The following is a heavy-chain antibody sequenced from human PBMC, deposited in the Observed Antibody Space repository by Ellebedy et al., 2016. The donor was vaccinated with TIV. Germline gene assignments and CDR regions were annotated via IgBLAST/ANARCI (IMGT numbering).Heavy chain of an antibody. CDR2: ISAYNGNT. D-gene: IGHD5-24*01. Sequence: ASVKVSXKASGYTFTSYGISWVRQAPGQGLEWMGWISAYNGNTNYAQKLQGRVTMTTDTSTSTAYMELRSLRSDDTAVYYCARDLGPTIGRPNPQVDYWGQGTLVTVSS. CDR1: GYTFTSYG. J-gene: IGHJ4*02. CDR3: ARDLGPTIGRPNPQVDY. V-gene: IGHV1-18*04.